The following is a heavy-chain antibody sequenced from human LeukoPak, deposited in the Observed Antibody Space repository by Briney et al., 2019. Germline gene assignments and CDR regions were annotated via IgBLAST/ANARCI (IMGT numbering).Heavy chain of an antibody. CDR1: GYTFTGYY. CDR2: ISPDGGVK. J-gene: IGHJ4*02. CDR3: ARENWYYDH. V-gene: IGHV1-2*02. Sequence: ASVKVSCKASGYTFTGYYMHWVRQAPGQGLEWMGWISPDGGVKNYAQKFQGRVTLTRDSATTTDYMELNRLTSDDTAVYYCARENWYYDHWGQGTLVTVSS.